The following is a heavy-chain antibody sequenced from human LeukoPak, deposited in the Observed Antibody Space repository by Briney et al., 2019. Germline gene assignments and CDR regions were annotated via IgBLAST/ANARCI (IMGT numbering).Heavy chain of an antibody. D-gene: IGHD3-9*01. Sequence: SETLSLTCTVSGGSISSYYWNWIRQPAGKGLEWIGRIYSSGSTNDNPSLKSRLTMSVDTSKNQFSLKLSSVTAADTAVYYCARGYNILTGYYYFDYWGQGTLVTVSS. CDR1: GGSISSYY. CDR2: IYSSGST. V-gene: IGHV4-4*07. J-gene: IGHJ4*02. CDR3: ARGYNILTGYYYFDY.